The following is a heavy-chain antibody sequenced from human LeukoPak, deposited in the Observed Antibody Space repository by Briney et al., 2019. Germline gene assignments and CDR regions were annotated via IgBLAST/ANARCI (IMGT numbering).Heavy chain of an antibody. D-gene: IGHD3-3*01. CDR1: GSTFSNAW. CDR2: IKSKTDGGTT. J-gene: IGHJ4*02. Sequence: PGGSLRLSCAASGSTFSNAWMSWVRQAPGKGPEWVGRIKSKTDGGTTDYAAPVKGRFTISRDDSKNTLYLQMNSLKTEDTAVYYCTTDKQITIFGVVKVRKEYYFDYWGQGTLVTVSS. V-gene: IGHV3-15*01. CDR3: TTDKQITIFGVVKVRKEYYFDY.